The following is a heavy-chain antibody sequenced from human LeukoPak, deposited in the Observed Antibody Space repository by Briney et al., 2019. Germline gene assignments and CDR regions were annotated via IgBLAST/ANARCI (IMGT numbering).Heavy chain of an antibody. CDR3: AKTGYGDYNYYFDY. D-gene: IGHD4-17*01. Sequence: PGGSLRLSCAASGFTFSSYAMSWVRQAPGKGLEWVSAISGGGGSTYYADSVKGRFTISRDNSKNTLYLQMNSLRAEDTAVYYCAKTGYGDYNYYFDYWGQGTLVTVSS. V-gene: IGHV3-23*01. CDR2: ISGGGGST. CDR1: GFTFSSYA. J-gene: IGHJ4*02.